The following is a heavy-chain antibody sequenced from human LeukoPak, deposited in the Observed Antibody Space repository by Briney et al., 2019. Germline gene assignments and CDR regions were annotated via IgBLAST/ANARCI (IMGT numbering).Heavy chain of an antibody. CDR3: ARGPRGYSYGLLIAYDY. CDR2: INPNSGGT. J-gene: IGHJ4*02. Sequence: ASVKVSCKASGYTFTGYYMHWVRQAPGQGLEWMGWINPNSGGTNYAQKFQGRVTMTRDTSISTAYMEPSRLRSDDTAVYYCARGPRGYSYGLLIAYDYWGQGTLVTVSS. D-gene: IGHD5-18*01. CDR1: GYTFTGYY. V-gene: IGHV1-2*02.